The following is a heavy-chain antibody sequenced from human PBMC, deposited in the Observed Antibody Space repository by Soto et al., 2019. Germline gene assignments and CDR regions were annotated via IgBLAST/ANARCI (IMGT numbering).Heavy chain of an antibody. Sequence: GGSLRLSCAASGFTFSSYAMSWVRQAPGKGLEWVSAISGSGGSTYYADSVKGRFTISRDNSKNTLYLQMNSLRAEDTAVYYCAATRETGIVGATTRGAQYWGQGTLVTVSS. CDR3: AATRETGIVGATTRGAQY. CDR2: ISGSGGST. J-gene: IGHJ4*02. CDR1: GFTFSSYA. V-gene: IGHV3-23*01. D-gene: IGHD1-26*01.